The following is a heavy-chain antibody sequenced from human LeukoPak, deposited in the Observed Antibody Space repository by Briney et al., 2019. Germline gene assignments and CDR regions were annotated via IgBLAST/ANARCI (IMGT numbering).Heavy chain of an antibody. D-gene: IGHD6-13*01. Sequence: ASVKVSCKASGGTFSSYVISWVRQAPGQGLEWMGGIIPIFGTANYAQKFQGRVTITTGESTSTAYMELSSLRSEDTAVYYCARRSAAAGTSWFDPWGQGTLVTVSS. V-gene: IGHV1-69*05. CDR3: ARRSAAAGTSWFDP. CDR1: GGTFSSYV. J-gene: IGHJ5*02. CDR2: IIPIFGTA.